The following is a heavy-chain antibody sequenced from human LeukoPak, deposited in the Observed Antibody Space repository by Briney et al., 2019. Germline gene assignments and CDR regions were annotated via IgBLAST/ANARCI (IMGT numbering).Heavy chain of an antibody. CDR3: ARDLAHREGIAAAGGAFDI. CDR1: GYTFTGYY. Sequence: ASVKVSCKASGYTFTGYYMHWVRQAPGQGLEWMGWINPNSGGTNYAQKFQGWVTMTRDTSISTAYMELSRLRSDDTAVYYCARDLAHREGIAAAGGAFDIWGQGTMVTVSS. V-gene: IGHV1-2*04. D-gene: IGHD6-13*01. CDR2: INPNSGGT. J-gene: IGHJ3*02.